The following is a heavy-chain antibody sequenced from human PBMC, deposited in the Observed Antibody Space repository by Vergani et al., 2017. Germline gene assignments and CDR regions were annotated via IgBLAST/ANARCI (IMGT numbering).Heavy chain of an antibody. Sequence: QLQLQESGPGLVKPSETLALTCTVSGVSIGSNSYYWGWIRQRPGKGLEWIGTIYYTGTTYYNEAHKSRLTISVDTSKNQFSLNLTSVTAADTAGYYCTXHGRSGWAGYFQHWGQGTLVTASS. J-gene: IGHJ1*01. CDR2: IYYTGTT. CDR3: TXHGRSGWAGYFQH. CDR1: GVSIGSNSYY. V-gene: IGHV4-39*01. D-gene: IGHD6-19*01.